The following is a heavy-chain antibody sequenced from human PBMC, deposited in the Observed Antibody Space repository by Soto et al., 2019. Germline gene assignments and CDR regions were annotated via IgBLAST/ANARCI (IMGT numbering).Heavy chain of an antibody. CDR1: GGSFRNYY. CDR2: VNHSGEA. J-gene: IGHJ5*02. D-gene: IGHD3-10*01. V-gene: IGHV4-34*01. CDR3: TRAGRFPRSWFDP. Sequence: SETLSLTCAVSGGSFRNYYWIWVRQPPGKGLEWIGEVNHSGEATYNPSLQSRITISLDTSNNQFSLKMTSVTAADTAMYFCTRAGRFPRSWFDPWGQGTQVTVSS.